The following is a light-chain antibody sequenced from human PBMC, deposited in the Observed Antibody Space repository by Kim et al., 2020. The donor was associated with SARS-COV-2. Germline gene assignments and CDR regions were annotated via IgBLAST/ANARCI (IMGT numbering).Light chain of an antibody. CDR2: GAS. Sequence: VSPWERASPSRKASQSVSSNLAWYQKKPGQAPRLLIYGASTRATGIPARFIGSGSGTEFTLTISSLQSEDFAVYYSQQYDNWPPYTFGQGTKLEI. V-gene: IGKV3-15*01. CDR1: QSVSSN. J-gene: IGKJ2*01. CDR3: QQYDNWPPYT.